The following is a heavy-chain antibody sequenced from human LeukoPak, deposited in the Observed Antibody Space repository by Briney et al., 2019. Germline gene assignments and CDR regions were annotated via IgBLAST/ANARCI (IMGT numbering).Heavy chain of an antibody. J-gene: IGHJ3*02. CDR1: GFTFSSYS. CDR3: AREATMINPDAFDI. CDR2: ISSSSSYI. D-gene: IGHD3-22*01. V-gene: IGHV3-21*01. Sequence: GGSLRLSCAASGFTFSSYSMNWVRQAPGKGLEWVSSISSSSSYIYYADSVKGRFTISRDNAKNSLYLQMSSLRAEDTAVYYCAREATMINPDAFDIWGQGTMVTVSS.